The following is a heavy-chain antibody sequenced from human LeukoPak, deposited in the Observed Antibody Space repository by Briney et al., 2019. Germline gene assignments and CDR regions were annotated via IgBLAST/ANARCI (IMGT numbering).Heavy chain of an antibody. CDR1: GFTFSSYG. CDR3: PKTEYDFAGV. V-gene: IGHV3-30*02. Sequence: PGGSLRLSCAASGFTFSSYGMHWVRNAPITGLEWVAFIRYDGSNKYYADAVKGRFTISRDNFKNTLYLQMNSLRAEDTALYFKPKTEYDFAGVWGQGTMVTVSS. D-gene: IGHD3-3*01. J-gene: IGHJ3*01. CDR2: IRYDGSNK.